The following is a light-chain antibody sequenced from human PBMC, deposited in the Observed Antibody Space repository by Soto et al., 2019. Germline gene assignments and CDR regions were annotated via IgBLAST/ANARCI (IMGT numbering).Light chain of an antibody. Sequence: QAVVTQPPSVSGAPGQRVTISCTGSSSNIGAGYDVHWYQQLPGTAPKLLIYGNSNRPSGVPDRFSGSKSGTSASLAITGLQAEDEADYYCQSYDSSLSGSPVVFGGGTKVTVL. J-gene: IGLJ2*01. CDR1: SSNIGAGYD. CDR2: GNS. V-gene: IGLV1-40*01. CDR3: QSYDSSLSGSPVV.